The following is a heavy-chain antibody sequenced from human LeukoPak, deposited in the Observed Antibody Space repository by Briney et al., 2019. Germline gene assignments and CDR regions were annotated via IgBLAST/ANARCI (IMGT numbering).Heavy chain of an antibody. D-gene: IGHD6-19*01. J-gene: IGHJ4*02. Sequence: GGSLRLSCAASGFTFSSYEMNWVRQAPGKGLEWVSYISSSGSTIYYADSVKGRFTISRDNAKNSLYLQMNSLRAEDTAVYYCARATLLSIAVAGTPFDYGGQGPLVTVSS. CDR1: GFTFSSYE. CDR2: ISSSGSTI. V-gene: IGHV3-48*03. CDR3: ARATLLSIAVAGTPFDY.